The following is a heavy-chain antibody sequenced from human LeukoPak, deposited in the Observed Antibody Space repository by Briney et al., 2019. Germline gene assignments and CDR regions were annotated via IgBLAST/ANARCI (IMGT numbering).Heavy chain of an antibody. D-gene: IGHD3-22*01. V-gene: IGHV4-61*01. Sequence: SETLSFTCTVSGGSVSSGSYYWSWIGQPPGKGLEWIGYIYYSGSTNYNHSLKSRVTISVDTSKNQFSLKLSSVTAADTAVYYCARDPAYYYDSSGYLDAFDIWGQGTMVTVSS. CDR1: GGSVSSGSYY. CDR2: IYYSGST. J-gene: IGHJ3*02. CDR3: ARDPAYYYDSSGYLDAFDI.